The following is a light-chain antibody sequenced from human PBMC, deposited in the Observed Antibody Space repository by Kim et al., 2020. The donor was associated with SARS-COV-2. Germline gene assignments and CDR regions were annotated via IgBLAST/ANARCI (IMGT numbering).Light chain of an antibody. J-gene: IGLJ2*01. CDR3: QSYDSGLSVV. Sequence: QSVLTQPPSVSGAPGQRVTISCTGSSSNIGAGSDVHWYQQLPGTTPKLLIYGSSNRPSGVPDRFSGSKSGSSASLAITGLQVEDEADYYCQSYDSGLSVVFGGGTKLTVL. CDR1: SSNIGAGSD. CDR2: GSS. V-gene: IGLV1-40*01.